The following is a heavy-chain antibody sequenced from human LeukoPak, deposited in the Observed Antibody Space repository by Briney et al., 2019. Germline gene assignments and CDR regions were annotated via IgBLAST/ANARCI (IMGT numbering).Heavy chain of an antibody. CDR2: INHSGST. D-gene: IGHD3-22*01. CDR1: GGSFRGYY. V-gene: IGHV4-34*01. J-gene: IGHJ3*02. Sequence: SETLSLTCAVYGGSFRGYYWSWIRQPPGKGLEGGGEINHSGSTNYNPSLKSRVTISVETSKNQFSLKLSSVTAADTDVYYCARGAMIVSAFDIWGQGTMVTVSS. CDR3: ARGAMIVSAFDI.